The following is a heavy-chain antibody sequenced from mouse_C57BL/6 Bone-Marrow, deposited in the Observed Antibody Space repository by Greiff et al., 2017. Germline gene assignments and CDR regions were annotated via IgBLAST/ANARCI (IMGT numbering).Heavy chain of an antibody. V-gene: IGHV7-3*01. Sequence: DVHLVESGGGLVQPGGSLSLSCAASGFTFTDYYMSWVRQPPGKALEWLGFIRNIANGYTTEYSASVKGRFTISRDNSQSILYLQMNALRAEDSATYYCARLYGNSFDYWGQGTTLTVSS. CDR2: IRNIANGYTT. D-gene: IGHD2-1*01. CDR3: ARLYGNSFDY. CDR1: GFTFTDYY. J-gene: IGHJ2*01.